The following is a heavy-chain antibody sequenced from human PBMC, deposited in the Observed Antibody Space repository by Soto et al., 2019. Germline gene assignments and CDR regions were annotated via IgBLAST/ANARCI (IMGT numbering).Heavy chain of an antibody. CDR2: IYYSGST. D-gene: IGHD3-3*01. CDR3: ARHLDYDFWSGYYNAGNYYYGMDV. J-gene: IGHJ6*02. V-gene: IGHV4-39*01. Sequence: SETLSLTCTVYGGSISSSSYYWGWIRQPPGKGLEWIGSIYYSGSTYYNPSLKSRVTISVDTSKNQFSLKLSSVTAADTAVYYCARHLDYDFWSGYYNAGNYYYGMDVWGQGTTVTVSS. CDR1: GGSISSSSYY.